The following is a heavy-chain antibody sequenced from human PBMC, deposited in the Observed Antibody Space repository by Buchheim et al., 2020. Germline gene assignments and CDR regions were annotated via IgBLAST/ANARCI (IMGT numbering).Heavy chain of an antibody. D-gene: IGHD6-13*01. CDR2: ISSSSSTI. V-gene: IGHV3-48*02. Sequence: EVQLVESGGGLVQPGGSLRLSCAASGFTFSSYSMNWVRQAPGKGLEWVSYISSSSSTIYYADSVKGRFTISRDNAKNSLYLQMNSLRDEDTAVYYCARDQTPPYSSSWYVDYYYGMDVWGQGTT. CDR3: ARDQTPPYSSSWYVDYYYGMDV. CDR1: GFTFSSYS. J-gene: IGHJ6*02.